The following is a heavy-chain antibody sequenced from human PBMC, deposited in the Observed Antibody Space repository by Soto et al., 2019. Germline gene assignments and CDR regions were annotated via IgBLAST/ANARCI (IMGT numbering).Heavy chain of an antibody. CDR2: IIPIFGTA. V-gene: IGHV1-69*13. CDR3: AREGQLWFQDYYYYGMDV. J-gene: IGHJ6*02. Sequence: ASVKVSCKASGGTFSSYAISWVRQAPGQGLEWMGGIIPIFGTANYAQKFQGRVTITADESTSTAYMELSSLRSEDTAVYYCAREGQLWFQDYYYYGMDVWGQGTTVTVSS. D-gene: IGHD5-18*01. CDR1: GGTFSSYA.